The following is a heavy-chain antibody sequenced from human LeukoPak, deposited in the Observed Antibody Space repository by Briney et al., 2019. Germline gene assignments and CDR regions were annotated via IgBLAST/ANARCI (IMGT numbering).Heavy chain of an antibody. D-gene: IGHD1-14*01. CDR2: MSNSGST. CDR3: AKDSGAVGTSGVMDA. V-gene: IGHV4-59*02. Sequence: PSETLSLTGTGSAGSVSNYRWGWIRPPPGKGLVWIAYMSNSGSTKYNPSLRSRVTISGDTSKNQISLKLSSVTAADTAVYYCAKDSGAVGTSGVMDAWGQGTTVTVS. J-gene: IGHJ6*02. CDR1: AGSVSNYR.